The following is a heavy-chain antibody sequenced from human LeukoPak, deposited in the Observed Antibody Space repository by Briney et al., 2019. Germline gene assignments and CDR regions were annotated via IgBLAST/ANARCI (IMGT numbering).Heavy chain of an antibody. J-gene: IGHJ4*02. CDR3: ARDGPRLSEYMAWLQSPDH. CDR2: ISSDGSNK. D-gene: IGHD5-24*01. V-gene: IGHV3-30*01. Sequence: GGSLRLSCAASGFTFSSYWMRWVRQAPGKGREWVAVISSDGSNKYYSDSVKGRCTISRDNSKNTVWLQMNSLRPRDTAFYYCARDGPRLSEYMAWLQSPDHWGQGTLVTVSS. CDR1: GFTFSSYW.